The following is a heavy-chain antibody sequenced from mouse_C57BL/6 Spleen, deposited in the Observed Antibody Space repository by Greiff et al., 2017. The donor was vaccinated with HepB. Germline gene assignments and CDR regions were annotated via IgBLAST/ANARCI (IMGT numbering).Heavy chain of an antibody. CDR2: ISYDGSN. V-gene: IGHV3-6*01. CDR3: ARRQLRAWFAY. J-gene: IGHJ3*01. Sequence: EVQLQESGPGLVKPSQSLSLTCSVTGYSITSGYYWNWIRQFPGNKLEWMGYISYDGSNNYNPSLKNRISITRDTSKNQFFLKLNSVTTEDTATYYCARRQLRAWFAYWGQGTLVTVSA. CDR1: GYSITSGYY. D-gene: IGHD3-2*02.